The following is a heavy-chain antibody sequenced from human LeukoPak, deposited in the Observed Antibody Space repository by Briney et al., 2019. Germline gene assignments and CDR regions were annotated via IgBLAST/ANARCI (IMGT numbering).Heavy chain of an antibody. V-gene: IGHV1-2*02. Sequence: ASVKVSCKASGYTFIGYYIHWVRQAPGQGLEWMGWVNPNSGGTNYAQKLQGRVTMTTDTSTSTAYMELRSLRSDDTAVYYCARDMHGSGSYYKNWFDPWGQGTLVTVSS. CDR1: GYTFIGYY. CDR3: ARDMHGSGSYYKNWFDP. CDR2: VNPNSGGT. J-gene: IGHJ5*02. D-gene: IGHD3-10*01.